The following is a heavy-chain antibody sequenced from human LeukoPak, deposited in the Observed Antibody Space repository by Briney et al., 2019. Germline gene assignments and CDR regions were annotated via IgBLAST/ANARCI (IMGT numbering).Heavy chain of an antibody. V-gene: IGHV4-39*07. CDR2: IYYSGST. J-gene: IGHJ4*02. CDR1: GGSISSSSYY. D-gene: IGHD3-10*01. CDR3: ARDTYYYGSGSYYFDY. Sequence: SETLSLTCTVSGGSISSSSYYWGWIRQPPGKGLEWIGSIYYSGSTYYNPSLKSRVTISVDTSKNQFSLKLSSVTAADTAVYYCARDTYYYGSGSYYFDYWGQGTLVTVSS.